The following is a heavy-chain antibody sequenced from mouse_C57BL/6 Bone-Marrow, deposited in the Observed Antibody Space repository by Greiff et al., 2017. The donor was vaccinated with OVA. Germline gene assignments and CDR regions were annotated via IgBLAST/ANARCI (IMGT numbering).Heavy chain of an antibody. D-gene: IGHD1-1*02. Sequence: VQLQQSGAELVRPGASVTLSCKASGYTFTDYEMHWVKQTTVHGLEWIGAIDPETGGTAYNQKFKGKAILTADKSSSTAYMELRSLTSEDSAVYYCTREGGKWSYYAMEYWGQGTSGTVSS. CDR2: IDPETGGT. V-gene: IGHV1-15*01. CDR1: GYTFTDYE. CDR3: TREGGKWSYYAMEY. J-gene: IGHJ4*01.